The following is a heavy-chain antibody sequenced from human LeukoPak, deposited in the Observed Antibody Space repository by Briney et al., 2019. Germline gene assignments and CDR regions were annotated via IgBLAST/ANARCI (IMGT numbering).Heavy chain of an antibody. CDR2: IRYDGSNK. CDR3: ARALLDLGYCSSTSCPSDAFDI. CDR1: GFTFSSYG. D-gene: IGHD2-2*01. Sequence: PGGSLRLSCAASGFTFSSYGMHWVRQAPGKGLEGVAFIRYDGSNKYYADSVKGRFTISRDNAKNTLYLQMNSLRAEDTAVYYCARALLDLGYCSSTSCPSDAFDIWGQGTMVTVSS. J-gene: IGHJ3*02. V-gene: IGHV3-30*02.